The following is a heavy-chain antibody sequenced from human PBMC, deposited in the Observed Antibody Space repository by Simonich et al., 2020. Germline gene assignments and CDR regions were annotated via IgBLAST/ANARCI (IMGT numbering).Heavy chain of an antibody. CDR3: ARDRCTNGVCLDV. Sequence: QVQLVESGGGVVQPGRSLRLSCAASGFTFSSYGRHWVRKAPGKGLGWVAVIWYDGINKYYADSGKGRFTISRDNSKNTLYLQMNSLRAEDTAVYYCARDRCTNGVCLDVWGKGTTVTVSS. J-gene: IGHJ6*04. CDR2: IWYDGINK. CDR1: GFTFSSYG. D-gene: IGHD2-8*01. V-gene: IGHV3-33*01.